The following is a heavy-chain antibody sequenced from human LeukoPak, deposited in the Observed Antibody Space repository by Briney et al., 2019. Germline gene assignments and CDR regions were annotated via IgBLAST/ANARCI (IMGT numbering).Heavy chain of an antibody. CDR3: ARGGTNNYLSDPFDT. D-gene: IGHD2-8*01. V-gene: IGHV3-11*01. CDR1: GFTFSDYY. J-gene: IGHJ3*02. CDR2: ISSSGSTI. Sequence: GGSLRLSCAASGFTFSDYYMSWIRQAPGKGLEWVSYISSSGSTIYYADSVKGRFTISRDNAKNSLYLQMNSLRSDDTAVYYCARGGTNNYLSDPFDTWGQGTRVTVSS.